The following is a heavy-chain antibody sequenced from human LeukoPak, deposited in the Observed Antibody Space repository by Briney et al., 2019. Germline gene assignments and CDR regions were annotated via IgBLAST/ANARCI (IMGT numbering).Heavy chain of an antibody. CDR1: GGSISSYY. CDR2: NHYSGST. J-gene: IGHJ4*02. D-gene: IGHD2-15*01. Sequence: KPSETLSLTCTVSGGSISSYYWSWIRQPPGKGLEWIGYNHYSGSTNYNPSLKSRVTISVDTSKNQFSLKLSSVTAADTAVYYCARVGEWEWRGCCSGGSCYPYYFDYWGQGTLVTVSS. V-gene: IGHV4-59*01. CDR3: ARVGEWEWRGCCSGGSCYPYYFDY.